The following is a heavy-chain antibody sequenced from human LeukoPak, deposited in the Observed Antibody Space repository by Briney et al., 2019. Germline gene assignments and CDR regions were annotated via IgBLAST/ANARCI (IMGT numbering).Heavy chain of an antibody. CDR3: ARRDYMDV. V-gene: IGHV4-59*01. Sequence: SETLSLLCTVSGGFMSRYYWSCIRQPPGKGLEWIGYIYYSGSTNYNPSLKSRVTISVDTSKNQFSLKLSSVTAADTAVYYCARRDYMDVWGKGTTVTVSS. CDR2: IYYSGST. J-gene: IGHJ6*03. CDR1: GGFMSRYY.